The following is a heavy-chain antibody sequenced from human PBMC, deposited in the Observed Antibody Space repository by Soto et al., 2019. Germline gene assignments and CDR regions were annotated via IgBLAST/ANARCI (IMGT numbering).Heavy chain of an antibody. CDR2: INAGNGNT. CDR3: ASFPGPNYGDYEVY. CDR1: GYTFTSYA. V-gene: IGHV1-3*01. Sequence: ASVKVSCKASGYTFTSYAMHWVRQAPGQRLEWMRWINAGNGNTKYSQKFQGRVTITRDTSASTAYMERSSLRSEDTAVYYCASFPGPNYGDYEVYWGQGTLVTVSS. J-gene: IGHJ4*02. D-gene: IGHD4-17*01.